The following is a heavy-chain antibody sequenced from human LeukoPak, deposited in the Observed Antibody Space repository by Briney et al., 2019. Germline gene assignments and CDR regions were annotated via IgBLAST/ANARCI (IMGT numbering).Heavy chain of an antibody. V-gene: IGHV3-30*03. CDR1: GFTFSSYG. CDR3: AGQTTVITPPDF. Sequence: PGGSLRLSCAASGFTFSSYGMHWVRQAPGKGLEWVAVISYDGSNKYYADSVKGRFTISRDNAKNSLYLQMNSLRAEDTAMYYCAGQTTVITPPDFWGQGTLVTVSS. D-gene: IGHD4-23*01. J-gene: IGHJ4*02. CDR2: ISYDGSNK.